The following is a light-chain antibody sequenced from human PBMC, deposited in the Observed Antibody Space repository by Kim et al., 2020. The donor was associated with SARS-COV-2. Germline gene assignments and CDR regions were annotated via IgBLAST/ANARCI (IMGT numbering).Light chain of an antibody. J-gene: IGKJ2*01. CDR2: GAS. CDR3: QQYHKWPPGYT. Sequence: CPGEGSTLSCRASQDISNNLAWYRQRPGQAPRLLIYGASTRATGIPARFSGSVSGTEFTLTISSLQSEDFAVYYCQQYHKWPPGYTFGQGTKLEI. CDR1: QDISNN. V-gene: IGKV3-15*01.